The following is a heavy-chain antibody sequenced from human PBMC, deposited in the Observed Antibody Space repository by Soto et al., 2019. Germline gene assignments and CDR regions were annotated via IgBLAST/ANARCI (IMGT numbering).Heavy chain of an antibody. CDR3: AKEVSLGSTVDLGY. Sequence: PGGSLRLSCAASGFTFSIFAMSWVRQSPGKGLEWVSTISGSGGSTYYADAVKGRSTISRDNSMGTLYLQMKSLRVEDTAIYYCAKEVSLGSTVDLGYWGQGALVTVS. J-gene: IGHJ4*02. V-gene: IGHV3-23*01. CDR1: GFTFSIFA. CDR2: ISGSGGST. D-gene: IGHD7-27*01.